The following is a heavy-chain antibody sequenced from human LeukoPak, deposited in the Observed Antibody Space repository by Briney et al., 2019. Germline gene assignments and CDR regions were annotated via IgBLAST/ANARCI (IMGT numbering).Heavy chain of an antibody. V-gene: IGHV1-46*01. CDR3: ARERGIRDTFDF. D-gene: IGHD1-14*01. CDR2: INPSGSST. CDR1: GYTFTSYY. Sequence: ASVKVSCKASGYTFTSYYMHWVRQAPGQGLEWMGVINPSGSSTSYAQKFQGRVTMTRDTSTTTAYLEVSSLRPEDMAVYYCARERGIRDTFDFWGQGTMVTVSS. J-gene: IGHJ3*01.